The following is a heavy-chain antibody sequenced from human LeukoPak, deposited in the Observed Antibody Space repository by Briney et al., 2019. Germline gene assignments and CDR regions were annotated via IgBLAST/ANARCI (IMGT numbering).Heavy chain of an antibody. Sequence: GGSLRLSCAASGFTFTNYAMSWVRQAPGKGLEWVSAISGSGGSTSYADSVKGRFTISRDNSKNTLYLRMKSLRAEDTAVYYCAKAIWTDYLLSYFDYWGQGTLVTGSS. V-gene: IGHV3-23*01. D-gene: IGHD3/OR15-3a*01. CDR2: ISGSGGST. CDR1: GFTFTNYA. J-gene: IGHJ4*02. CDR3: AKAIWTDYLLSYFDY.